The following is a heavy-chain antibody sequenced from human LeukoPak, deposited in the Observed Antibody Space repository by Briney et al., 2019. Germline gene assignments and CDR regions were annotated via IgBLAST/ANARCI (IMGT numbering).Heavy chain of an antibody. CDR1: GFTFSSFS. CDR3: AAEGYQLLKRRDY. CDR2: ISSSSSYI. Sequence: PGGSLRLSCAASGFTFSSFSMNWVRQAPGKGLEWVSSISSSSSYIYYADSVKGRFTISRDNAKNSLYLQMNSLRAEDTAVYYCAAEGYQLLKRRDYWGQGTLVTVSS. D-gene: IGHD2-2*01. V-gene: IGHV3-21*01. J-gene: IGHJ4*02.